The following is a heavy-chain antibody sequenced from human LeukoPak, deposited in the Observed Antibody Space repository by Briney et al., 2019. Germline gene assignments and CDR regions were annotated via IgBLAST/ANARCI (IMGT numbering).Heavy chain of an antibody. CDR1: GGSISSYY. CDR2: IHYTGST. Sequence: PSETLSLTCTVSGGSISSYYWSWIRQSPGKGLECIGYIHYTGSTNYNPSLKSRVTISVETSRNQFSLKLKSVTAADTAVYYCARGGYYGSGNDFRFDPWGQGTLVTVSS. J-gene: IGHJ5*02. CDR3: ARGGYYGSGNDFRFDP. D-gene: IGHD3-10*01. V-gene: IGHV4-59*01.